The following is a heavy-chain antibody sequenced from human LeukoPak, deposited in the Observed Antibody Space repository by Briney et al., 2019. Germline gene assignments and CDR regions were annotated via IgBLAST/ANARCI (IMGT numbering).Heavy chain of an antibody. D-gene: IGHD3-10*01. J-gene: IGHJ6*02. CDR2: IYPGDSDT. Sequence: GESLKISCKGPGYSFTSYWIGWVRQMPGKGLEGMGIIYPGDSDTRYSPSFQGQVTISADKSISTAYLQWSSLKASDTAMYYCASSGSYVSYYYGMDVWGQGTTVTVSS. CDR3: ASSGSYVSYYYGMDV. CDR1: GYSFTSYW. V-gene: IGHV5-51*01.